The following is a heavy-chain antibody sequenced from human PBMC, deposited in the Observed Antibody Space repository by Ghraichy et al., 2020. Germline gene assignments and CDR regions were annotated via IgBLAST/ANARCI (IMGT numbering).Heavy chain of an antibody. CDR3: ARARPYCGGDCYSTAVDY. D-gene: IGHD2-21*02. V-gene: IGHV4-34*01. Sequence: ESLNISCAVYGGSFSGYYWSWIRQPPGKGLEWIGEINHSGSTNYNPSLKSRVTISVDTSKNQFSLKLSSVTAADTAVYYCARARPYCGGDCYSTAVDYWGQGTLVTVSS. J-gene: IGHJ4*02. CDR2: INHSGST. CDR1: GGSFSGYY.